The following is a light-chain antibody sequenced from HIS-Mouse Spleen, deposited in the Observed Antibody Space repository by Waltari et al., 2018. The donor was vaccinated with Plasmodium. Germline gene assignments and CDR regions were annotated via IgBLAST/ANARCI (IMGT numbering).Light chain of an antibody. J-gene: IGKJ3*01. CDR3: QQYNNWSFT. CDR2: GAS. V-gene: IGKV3-15*01. CDR1: QSVSSN. Sequence: IVMTKSPAPMSVSPGERATLSCRASQSVSSNLAWYQQKPGQAPRLLIYGASTRATGIPARFSGSGSGTEFTLTISSLQSEDFAVYYCQQYNNWSFTFGPGTKVDIK.